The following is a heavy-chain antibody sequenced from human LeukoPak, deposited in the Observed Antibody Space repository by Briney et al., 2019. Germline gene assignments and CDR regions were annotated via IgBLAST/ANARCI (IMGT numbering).Heavy chain of an antibody. CDR3: ARRKGPYGSGTYYDS. CDR1: GFPFDDYG. V-gene: IGHV3-20*04. J-gene: IGHJ4*02. Sequence: GGSLRLSCVASGFPFDDYGMSWVRLAPGKGLEWVSGVSWNGAYTEYADSVRGRFTISRGNAKKSLYLQMNSLRVDDTALYYCARRKGPYGSGTYYDSWGQGTLVSVSS. D-gene: IGHD3-10*01. CDR2: VSWNGAYT.